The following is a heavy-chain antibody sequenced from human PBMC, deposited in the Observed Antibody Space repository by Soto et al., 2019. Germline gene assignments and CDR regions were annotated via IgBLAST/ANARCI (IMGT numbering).Heavy chain of an antibody. CDR1: GGTFSDLA. D-gene: IGHD5-12*01. J-gene: IGHJ4*02. V-gene: IGHV1-69*01. Sequence: QVHLVQSGAEVKKPGSSVRVSCKTSGGTFSDLAFSWVRQAPRQGLEWVGGIIPLFGAPNYAREFQGRVTISADESSSTVYMELRSPRSEDTAVYYCASERVAEMATGGYFDNWGQGTLVTVSS. CDR2: IIPLFGAP. CDR3: ASERVAEMATGGYFDN.